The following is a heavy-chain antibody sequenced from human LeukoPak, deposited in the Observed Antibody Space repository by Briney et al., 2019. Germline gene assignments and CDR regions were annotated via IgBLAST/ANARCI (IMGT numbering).Heavy chain of an antibody. CDR2: ISGNGGST. CDR3: ARRSFGGDYDY. V-gene: IGHV3-64*01. Sequence: GGSLRLSCAASGFTFSSYAMHWVRQAPGKGLEYVSAISGNGGSTYYANSVKGRFTISRDNSKNTLYLQMGSLRAEDMAVYYCARRSFGGDYDYWGQGTQVTVSS. J-gene: IGHJ4*02. CDR1: GFTFSSYA. D-gene: IGHD2-21*01.